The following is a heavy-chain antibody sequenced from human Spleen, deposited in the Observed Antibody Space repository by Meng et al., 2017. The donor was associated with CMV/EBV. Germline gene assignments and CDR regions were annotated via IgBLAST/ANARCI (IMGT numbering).Heavy chain of an antibody. CDR1: GFTFSSYT. V-gene: IGHV3-33*06. J-gene: IGHJ6*02. CDR2: IWYDGSNK. Sequence: GESLKISCAASGFTFSSYTMNWVRQAPGKGLEWVAVIWYDGSNKYYADSVKGRFTISRDNSKNTLYLQMNSLRAEDTAVYYCAKGGPLGYYYYGMDVWGQGTTVTVSS. CDR3: AKGGPLGYYYYGMDV.